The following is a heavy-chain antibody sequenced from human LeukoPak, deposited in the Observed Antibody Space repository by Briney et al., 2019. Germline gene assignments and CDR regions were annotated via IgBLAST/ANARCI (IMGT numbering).Heavy chain of an antibody. CDR2: ISYDGSNK. J-gene: IGHJ4*02. CDR3: ARDGYISGSYYNY. V-gene: IGHV3-30-3*01. D-gene: IGHD6-19*01. CDR1: GFTFSNYA. Sequence: PGRSLRLSCAASGFTFSNYAMHWVRQAPGKGLEWVAIISYDGSNKYYADSVKGRFTISRDNSKNTLYLQMNSLRAEDTAVYYCARDGYISGSYYNYWGQGTLVTVSS.